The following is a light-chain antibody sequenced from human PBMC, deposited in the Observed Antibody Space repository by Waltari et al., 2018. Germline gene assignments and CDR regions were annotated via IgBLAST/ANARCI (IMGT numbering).Light chain of an antibody. V-gene: IGLV2-11*01. CDR2: DVR. CDR1: SSDVGGCKY. J-gene: IGLJ3*02. Sequence: QSALTQPRSVSGSPGPSVTISCTGTSSDVGGCKYVSWYQQHPGKAPKLMIFDVRKRPSGVPDRFSGSKSGSTASLTISGLQAEDEADYYCCSYAGSRWVFGGGTKLTVL. CDR3: CSYAGSRWV.